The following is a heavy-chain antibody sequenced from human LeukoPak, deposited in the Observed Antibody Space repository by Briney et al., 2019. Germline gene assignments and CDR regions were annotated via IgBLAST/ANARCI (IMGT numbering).Heavy chain of an antibody. J-gene: IGHJ4*02. V-gene: IGHV4-4*07. CDR1: GGSISSYY. CDR3: ASNDYGGNSGSNY. Sequence: SETLSLTCTVSGGSISSYYWSWIRQPAGKGLEWIGRIYTSGSTNYDPSLKSRVTMSVDTSKNQFSLKLSSVTAADTAVYYCASNDYGGNSGSNYWGQGTLVTVSS. CDR2: IYTSGST. D-gene: IGHD4-23*01.